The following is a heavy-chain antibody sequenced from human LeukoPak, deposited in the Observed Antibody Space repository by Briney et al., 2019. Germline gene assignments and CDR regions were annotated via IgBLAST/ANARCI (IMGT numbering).Heavy chain of an antibody. Sequence: QTGGSLRLSCAASGFTVSSNYMSWVRQAPGKGLEWVSVIYSGGSTYYADSVKGRFTISRDNSRNTLYLQMNSLRAEDTAIYYCSKARDGFGVDTIDYWGQGTLVTVSS. J-gene: IGHJ4*02. V-gene: IGHV3-53*01. D-gene: IGHD3-3*01. CDR3: SKARDGFGVDTIDY. CDR2: IYSGGST. CDR1: GFTVSSNY.